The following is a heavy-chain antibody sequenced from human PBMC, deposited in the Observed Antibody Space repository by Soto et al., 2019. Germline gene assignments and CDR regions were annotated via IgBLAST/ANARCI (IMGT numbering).Heavy chain of an antibody. J-gene: IGHJ4*02. CDR1: GFTFSGKP. CDR2: ISGSGGST. D-gene: IGHD1-7*01. V-gene: IGHV3-23*01. Sequence: EVQLLESGGALLQPGGSLRLSCEASGFTFSGKPMTWFAQAPGKGLEWFSAISGSGGSTYYADSVKGRFTISRDNSKNTLYLQMNSLRAEDTAVYYCAKDLYNWNYVGFDYWGQGTLVTVSS. CDR3: AKDLYNWNYVGFDY.